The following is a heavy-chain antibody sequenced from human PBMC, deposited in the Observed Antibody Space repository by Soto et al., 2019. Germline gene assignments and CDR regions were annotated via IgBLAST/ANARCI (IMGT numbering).Heavy chain of an antibody. J-gene: IGHJ3*02. D-gene: IGHD1-26*01. Sequence: EVQLVESGGGLVQPGGSLRLSCAASGFTFSSYEMNWVRQAPGKGLEWVSYISSSGSTIYYADSVKGRLTISRDNAKNSLYLQMNSLRAEDTAVYYCARDLVGATDDAFDIWGQGTMVTVSS. CDR1: GFTFSSYE. V-gene: IGHV3-48*03. CDR3: ARDLVGATDDAFDI. CDR2: ISSSGSTI.